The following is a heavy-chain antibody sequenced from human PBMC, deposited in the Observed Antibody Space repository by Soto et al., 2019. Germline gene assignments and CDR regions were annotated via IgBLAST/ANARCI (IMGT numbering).Heavy chain of an antibody. CDR2: IYPGDSDT. CDR1: GCSFTSYR. Sequence: PXESLNTPWKGSGCSFTSYRIGWVRQMPGKGLEWMGIIYPGDSDTRYSPSFQGQVTISADKSISTAYLQWSSLKASDTAMYYCARNSNHYNWNDGGDYYFDYWGQGTLVTVSS. V-gene: IGHV5-51*01. D-gene: IGHD1-20*01. J-gene: IGHJ4*02. CDR3: ARNSNHYNWNDGGDYYFDY.